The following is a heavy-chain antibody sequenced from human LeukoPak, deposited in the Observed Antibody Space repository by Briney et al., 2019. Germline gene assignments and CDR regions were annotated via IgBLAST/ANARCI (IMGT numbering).Heavy chain of an antibody. J-gene: IGHJ2*01. V-gene: IGHV4-39*01. CDR1: GGSISSSSYY. Sequence: SETLSLTCTVSGGSISSSSYYWGWIRQPPGKGLEWIGSIYYSGSTYYNPSLKSRVTISVDTSKNQFSLKLSSVTAADTAVYYCARQEGYYDTLGWYFDLWGRGTLVTVSS. D-gene: IGHD3-22*01. CDR2: IYYSGST. CDR3: ARQEGYYDTLGWYFDL.